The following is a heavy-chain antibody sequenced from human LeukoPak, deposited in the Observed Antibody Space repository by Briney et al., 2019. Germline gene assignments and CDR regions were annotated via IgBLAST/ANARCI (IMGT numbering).Heavy chain of an antibody. V-gene: IGHV1-2*02. CDR1: GYTFTGYY. J-gene: IGHJ6*04. CDR2: INPNSGGT. D-gene: IGHD4-23*01. CDR3: ARFPAGGISVRMDV. Sequence: ASVKVSCKASGYTFTGYYMHWVRQAPGQGLEWMGWINPNSGGTNYAQKFQGRVTMTRDTSISTAYMELSRLRSDDTAVYYCARFPAGGISVRMDVWGKGTTVTISS.